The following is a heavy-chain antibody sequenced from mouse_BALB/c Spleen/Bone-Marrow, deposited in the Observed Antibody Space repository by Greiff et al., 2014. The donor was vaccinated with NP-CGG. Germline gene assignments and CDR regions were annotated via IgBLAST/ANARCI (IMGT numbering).Heavy chain of an antibody. J-gene: IGHJ4*01. CDR3: ARDRGVQGYAMDY. D-gene: IGHD2-14*01. V-gene: IGHV5-4*02. Sequence: VQLKESGGGLVKPGGSLKLSCAASGFTFSDYYMYWVRQTPEKRLEWVATISDGGSYTYYPDSVKGRFTISRDIAKNNLYLQMISLKSEDTAMYYCARDRGVQGYAMDYWGQGTSVTVSS. CDR2: ISDGGSYT. CDR1: GFTFSDYY.